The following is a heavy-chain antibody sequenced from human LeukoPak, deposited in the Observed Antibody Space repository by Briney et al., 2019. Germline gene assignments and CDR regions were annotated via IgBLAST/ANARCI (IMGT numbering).Heavy chain of an antibody. Sequence: PSQTLSLTCTVSGGSISSDDYYWNWIRQHPGKGLEWIGYIYYSGNTYYNPSLKSRVTISLDTSKNQFSLKLSSVTAADTAVYYCASHSLRYFDWQRDKAPANYWGQGTLVTVSS. CDR1: GGSISSDDYY. CDR2: IYYSGNT. CDR3: ASHSLRYFDWQRDKAPANY. D-gene: IGHD3-9*01. V-gene: IGHV4-31*03. J-gene: IGHJ4*02.